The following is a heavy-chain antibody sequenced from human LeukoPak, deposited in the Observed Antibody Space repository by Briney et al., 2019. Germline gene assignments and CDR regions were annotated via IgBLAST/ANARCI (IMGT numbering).Heavy chain of an antibody. D-gene: IGHD3-3*01. CDR1: GFSFDDYA. J-gene: IGHJ4*02. Sequence: GGSLRLSCAASGFSFDDYAMHWVRQAPGKGLEWVSGISWNSGSIDYADFVKGRFTISRDNAKNSLYLQMNSLRTEDMALYYCARDMALNYDLRSGYSGPRLDYWGQGTLVTVSS. CDR2: ISWNSGSI. V-gene: IGHV3-9*03. CDR3: ARDMALNYDLRSGYSGPRLDY.